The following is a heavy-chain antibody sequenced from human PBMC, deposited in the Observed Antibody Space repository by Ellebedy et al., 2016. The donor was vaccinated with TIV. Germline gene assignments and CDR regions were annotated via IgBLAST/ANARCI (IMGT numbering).Heavy chain of an antibody. Sequence: SETLSLTXAVYGGSFSGYYWSWIRQPPGKGLEWIGEINHSGSTNYNPSLKSRVTISVDTSKNQFSLKLSSVTAADTAVYYCARGRYSSDLWGRGTLVTVSS. J-gene: IGHJ2*01. V-gene: IGHV4-34*01. D-gene: IGHD5-18*01. CDR2: INHSGST. CDR1: GGSFSGYY. CDR3: ARGRYSSDL.